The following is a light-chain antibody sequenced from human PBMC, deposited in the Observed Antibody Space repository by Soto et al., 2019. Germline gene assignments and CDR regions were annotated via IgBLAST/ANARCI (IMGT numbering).Light chain of an antibody. CDR3: SLYTTRRTRD. V-gene: IGLV2-14*01. J-gene: IGLJ1*01. CDR1: SSDGGIYNY. CDR2: EVS. Sequence: QSVLTQPAPVSGSPGQSIAISCTGSSSDGGIYNYVSWYQQHPGKLPKLIIYEVSNRPSGVSNRFCGSKSGNTASLTISRLQAEDEADYYSSLYTTRRTRDFGPGTKVIGL.